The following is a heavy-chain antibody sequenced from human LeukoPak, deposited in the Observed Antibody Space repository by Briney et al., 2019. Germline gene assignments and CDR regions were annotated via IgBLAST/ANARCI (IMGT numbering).Heavy chain of an antibody. CDR2: VNPSDGNT. CDR1: GYTFTSYY. V-gene: IGHV1-46*01. Sequence: ASVKVSCKASGYTFTSYYMHWVRQAPGQGLEWMGIVNPSDGNTTYAQNFQGRVTMTGDTSTSTVYMEVSSLGSEDTAGYYCAIVLTAMDPREYFDYWGQGTLVTVSS. J-gene: IGHJ4*02. D-gene: IGHD5-18*01. CDR3: AIVLTAMDPREYFDY.